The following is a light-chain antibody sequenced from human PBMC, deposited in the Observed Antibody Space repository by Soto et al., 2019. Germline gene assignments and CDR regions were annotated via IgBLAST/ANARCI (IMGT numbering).Light chain of an antibody. V-gene: IGKV3-20*01. Sequence: EIVMTQSPATLSVSPGERATLSCRASQSVSSNLAWYQQKPGQAPRLLIYGTSTRVTGIPDRFSGSGSGTDFTLTISRLEPEDFAVYYCQQYGSSPTWTFGQGTKVDI. CDR1: QSVSSN. J-gene: IGKJ1*01. CDR2: GTS. CDR3: QQYGSSPTWT.